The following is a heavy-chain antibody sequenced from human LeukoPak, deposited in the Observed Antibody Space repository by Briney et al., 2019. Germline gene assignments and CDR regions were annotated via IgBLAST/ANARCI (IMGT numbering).Heavy chain of an antibody. CDR3: ARDREARRYQDLDY. V-gene: IGHV3-7*01. D-gene: IGHD6-6*01. CDR2: IKEDGSEK. CDR1: GFTFSSYW. J-gene: IGHJ4*02. Sequence: GESLRLSCAASGFTFSSYWMSWVRQAPGKGLEWVANIKEDGSEKYYVDSVKGRFTISRDNAKSSLYLQMNSLRAEDTAVYYCARDREARRYQDLDYWGQGTLVTVSS.